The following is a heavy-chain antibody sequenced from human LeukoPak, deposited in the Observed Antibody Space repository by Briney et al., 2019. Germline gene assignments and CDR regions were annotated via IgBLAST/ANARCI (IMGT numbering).Heavy chain of an antibody. D-gene: IGHD2-2*01. CDR2: ISSSSSYI. Sequence: AGGSLRLSCAASGFTFSSYSMNWVRQAPGKGLEWVSSISSSSSYIYYADSVKGRFTISRDNAKNSLYLQMNSLRAEDTAVYYCARSPRIGYCSSTSCSEGGDAFDIWGQGTMVTVS. V-gene: IGHV3-21*01. CDR1: GFTFSSYS. CDR3: ARSPRIGYCSSTSCSEGGDAFDI. J-gene: IGHJ3*02.